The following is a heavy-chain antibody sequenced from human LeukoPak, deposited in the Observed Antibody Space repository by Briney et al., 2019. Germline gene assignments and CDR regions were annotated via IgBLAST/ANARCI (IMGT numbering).Heavy chain of an antibody. Sequence: GGSLRLSCAASGFTFSTYGMHWVRQAPGKGLEWVAVISYDGSNEYYADSVKGRFTISRDNAKNSLYLQMNSLRAEDTAIYYCTRVGYIDEGIDYWGQGTLVTVSS. D-gene: IGHD5-24*01. J-gene: IGHJ4*02. CDR1: GFTFSTYG. CDR3: TRVGYIDEGIDY. CDR2: ISYDGSNE. V-gene: IGHV3-30*03.